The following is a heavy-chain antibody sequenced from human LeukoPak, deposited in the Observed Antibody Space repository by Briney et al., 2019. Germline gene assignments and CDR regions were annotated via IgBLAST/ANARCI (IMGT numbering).Heavy chain of an antibody. V-gene: IGHV3-30*02. CDR1: GFTFSSYV. CDR3: AKDGVAGRDYYYYYMDV. D-gene: IGHD6-19*01. Sequence: GRSLRLSCAASGFTFSSYVMHWVRQAPGKGLEWVAFIRYDGSNKYYADSVKGRFTISRDNSKNTLYLQMNSLRAEDTAVYYCAKDGVAGRDYYYYYMDVWGKGTTVTISS. CDR2: IRYDGSNK. J-gene: IGHJ6*03.